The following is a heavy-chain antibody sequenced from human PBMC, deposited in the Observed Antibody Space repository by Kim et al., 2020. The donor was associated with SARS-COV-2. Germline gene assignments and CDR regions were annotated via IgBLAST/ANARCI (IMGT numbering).Heavy chain of an antibody. CDR3: ARAGGQWLVRPIFYHLDY. CDR2: INHSGST. V-gene: IGHV4-34*01. CDR1: GGSFSGYY. J-gene: IGHJ4*01. Sequence: SETLSLTCAVYGGSFSGYYWSWIRQPPGKGLEWIGEINHSGSTNYNPSLKSGGTISVDTYKNQFPLKLSSVTAADTAAYYCARAGGQWLVRPIFYHLDY. D-gene: IGHD6-19*01.